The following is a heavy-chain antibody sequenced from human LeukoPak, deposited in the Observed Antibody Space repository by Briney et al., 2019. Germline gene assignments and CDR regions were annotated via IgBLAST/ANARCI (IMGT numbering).Heavy chain of an antibody. J-gene: IGHJ4*02. V-gene: IGHV4-59*01. CDR2: IYYSGST. CDR1: GGSISSYY. CDR3: ARGFSSSLGGRPIDY. D-gene: IGHD6-13*01. Sequence: NPSETLSLTCTVSGGSISSYYWSWIRQPPGKGLEWIGYIYYSGSTNYNPSLKSRVTISVDTSKNQFSLKLSSVTAADTAVYYCARGFSSSLGGRPIDYWGQGTLVTVSS.